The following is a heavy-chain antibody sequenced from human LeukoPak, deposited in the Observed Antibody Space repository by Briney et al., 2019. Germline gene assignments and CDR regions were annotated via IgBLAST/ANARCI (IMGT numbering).Heavy chain of an antibody. V-gene: IGHV3-74*03. J-gene: IGHJ2*01. CDR2: INERGTDS. D-gene: IGHD1-26*01. CDR1: GFTFSGHW. CDR3: AREGPTVGSKWDNWYFDL. Sequence: GGSLRLSCTASGFTFSGHWIHWVRQPPGMGLVWVSRINERGTDSMYAESVKGRFTISRDNAKNTVYLQMNSLRPGDTAVYCAREGPTVGSKWDNWYFDLWGRGTLVTVSS.